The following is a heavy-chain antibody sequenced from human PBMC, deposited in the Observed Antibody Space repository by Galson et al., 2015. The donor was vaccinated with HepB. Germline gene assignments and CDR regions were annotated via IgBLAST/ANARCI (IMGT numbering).Heavy chain of an antibody. CDR1: GGSISSYY. CDR3: ARRRVITAAGRGDAFDI. Sequence: SETLSLTCAVSGGSISSYYWNWIRQPPGKGLEWIGYIYYSGNTNYNPSLKSRVTISVDTSKTQFSLKLSSVTAADTAVYYCARRRVITAAGRGDAFDIWGRGTMVTVSS. V-gene: IGHV4-59*08. J-gene: IGHJ3*02. D-gene: IGHD6-13*01. CDR2: IYYSGNT.